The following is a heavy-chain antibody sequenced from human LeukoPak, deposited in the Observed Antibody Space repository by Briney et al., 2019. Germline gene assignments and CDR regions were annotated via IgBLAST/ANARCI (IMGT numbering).Heavy chain of an antibody. CDR2: IYYSGST. D-gene: IGHD1-7*01. V-gene: IGHV4-31*11. Sequence: PSETLSLTCAVSGGSISSGGYSWSWIRQPPGKGLEWIGYIYYSGSTYYNPSLKSRVTISVDTSKNQFSLKLSSVTAADTAVYYCARENFADNWYFDLWGRGTLVTVSS. CDR1: GGSISSGGYS. CDR3: ARENFADNWYFDL. J-gene: IGHJ2*01.